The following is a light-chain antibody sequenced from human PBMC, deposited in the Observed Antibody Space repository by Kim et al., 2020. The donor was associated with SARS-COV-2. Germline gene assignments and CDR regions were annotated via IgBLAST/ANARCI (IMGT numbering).Light chain of an antibody. J-gene: IGLJ2*01. V-gene: IGLV3-1*01. CDR2: RDS. CDR1: KLGDKY. Sequence: SYELTQPPSVSVSPGQTASITCSGDKLGDKYACWYQQKPGQSPVLVIYRDSKRPSGIPERFSGSNSGNTATLTISGTQAMDKADYYCQAWDSSTGGVFGGGTQLTVL. CDR3: QAWDSSTGGV.